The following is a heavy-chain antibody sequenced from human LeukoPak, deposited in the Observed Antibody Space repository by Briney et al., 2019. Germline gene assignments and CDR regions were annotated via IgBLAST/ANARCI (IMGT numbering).Heavy chain of an antibody. V-gene: IGHV1-46*01. Sequence: GASVKVSCKASGYTVTSYDINWVRQAPGQGLEWMGIINPSGGSTSYAQKFQGRVTMTRDMSTSTVYMELSSLRSEDTAVYYCARESRNYYYHMDVWGKGTTVTVSS. CDR3: ARESRNYYYHMDV. J-gene: IGHJ6*03. CDR2: INPSGGST. CDR1: GYTVTSYD.